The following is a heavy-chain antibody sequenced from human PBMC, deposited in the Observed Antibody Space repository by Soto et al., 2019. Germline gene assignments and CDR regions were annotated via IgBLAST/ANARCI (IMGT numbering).Heavy chain of an antibody. V-gene: IGHV4-59*08. Sequence: SETLSLTCTVSGVSISRYYWNWIRQPPGKGLEWIGYIYYSGSTNYNPSLKSRVTISVDTSKNQFSLKLSSVTAADTAVYYCARRYGGGFDYWGQGTLVTVSS. CDR3: ARRYGGGFDY. CDR2: IYYSGST. CDR1: GVSISRYY. D-gene: IGHD2-15*01. J-gene: IGHJ4*02.